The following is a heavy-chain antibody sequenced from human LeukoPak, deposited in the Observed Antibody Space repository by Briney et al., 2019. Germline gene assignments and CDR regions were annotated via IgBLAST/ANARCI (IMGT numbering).Heavy chain of an antibody. CDR3: TTDYYDYVWGSYRPDY. Sequence: GGSLRLSCAASGFTFSNAWMSWVRQAAGKGLEWIGRIKSKTDGGTTDYVAPVKGRFTISRDDSKNRLYLQMNSLKTEDTAVYYCTTDYYDYVWGSYRPDYWGQGTLVTVSS. CDR1: GFTFSNAW. V-gene: IGHV3-15*01. J-gene: IGHJ4*02. D-gene: IGHD3-16*02. CDR2: IKSKTDGGTT.